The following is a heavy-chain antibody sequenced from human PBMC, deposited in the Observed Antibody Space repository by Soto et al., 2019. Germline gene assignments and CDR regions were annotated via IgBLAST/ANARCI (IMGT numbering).Heavy chain of an antibody. CDR1: GFTFSNAW. Sequence: GGSLRLSCAASGFTFSNAWMNWVRQAPGMGLEWVGRIKSRTDGGTTNYAAPVQGRFTISRDDSENRLYLDMNSLKTDDTAVYYCVINTIFGWFDPWGQGTVVTVSS. CDR3: VINTIFGWFDP. D-gene: IGHD3-3*01. J-gene: IGHJ5*02. V-gene: IGHV3-15*01. CDR2: IKSRTDGGTT.